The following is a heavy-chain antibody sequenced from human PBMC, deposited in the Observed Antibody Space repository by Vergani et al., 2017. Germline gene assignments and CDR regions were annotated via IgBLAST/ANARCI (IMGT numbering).Heavy chain of an antibody. CDR3: ARDVRSGYSSGLDY. D-gene: IGHD3-22*01. V-gene: IGHV3-21*01. CDR1: GFTFSSYS. Sequence: VQLVESGGGLVKPGGSLRLSCAASGFTFSSYSMNWVRQAPGKGLEWVSSISSSSSYIYYADSVKGRFTISRDNAKNSLYLQMNSLRAEDTAVYYCARDVRSGYSSGLDYWGQGTLVTVSS. CDR2: ISSSSSYI. J-gene: IGHJ4*02.